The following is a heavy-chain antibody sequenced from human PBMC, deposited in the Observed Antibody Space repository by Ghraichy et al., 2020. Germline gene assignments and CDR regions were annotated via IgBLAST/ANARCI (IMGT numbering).Heavy chain of an antibody. Sequence: GGSLRLSCAASGFTFDDYAMHWVRQAPGKGLEWVSGISWNSGSIGYADSVKGRFTISRDNAKNSLYLQMNSPRAEDTALYYCAKDKGTTMVRGVSTFDYWGQGTLVTVSS. D-gene: IGHD3-10*01. V-gene: IGHV3-9*01. CDR2: ISWNSGSI. CDR3: AKDKGTTMVRGVSTFDY. CDR1: GFTFDDYA. J-gene: IGHJ4*02.